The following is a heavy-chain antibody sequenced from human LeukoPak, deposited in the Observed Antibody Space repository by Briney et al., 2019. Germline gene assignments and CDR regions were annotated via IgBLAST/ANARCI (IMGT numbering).Heavy chain of an antibody. CDR1: GFAFSSYA. Sequence: GGSLRLSCAASGFAFSSYAMSWVRQAPGKGLEWVSAISGSGGSTYYADSVKGRFTISRDNSKNTLYLQMNSLRAEDTAVYYCAKSFLSSWVYYFDYWGQGTLVAVSS. CDR3: AKSFLSSWVYYFDY. CDR2: ISGSGGST. J-gene: IGHJ4*02. D-gene: IGHD6-13*01. V-gene: IGHV3-23*01.